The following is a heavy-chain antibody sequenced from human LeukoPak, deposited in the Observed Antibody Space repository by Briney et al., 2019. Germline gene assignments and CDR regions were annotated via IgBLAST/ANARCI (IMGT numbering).Heavy chain of an antibody. CDR3: ARDPPTVVTPGAFDI. D-gene: IGHD4-23*01. CDR2: IIPILGIA. Sequence: ASVKVSCKASGGTFSSYAISWVRQAPGQGLEWMGRIIPILGIANNAQKFQGRVTITADKSASTVYMELSSLRSEDTAVYYCARDPPTVVTPGAFDIWGQGTMVTVSS. V-gene: IGHV1-69*04. CDR1: GGTFSSYA. J-gene: IGHJ3*02.